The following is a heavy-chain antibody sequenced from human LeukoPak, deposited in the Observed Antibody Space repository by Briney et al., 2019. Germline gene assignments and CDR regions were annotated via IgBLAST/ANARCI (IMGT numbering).Heavy chain of an antibody. Sequence: PGGSLRLSCAASGFTFSSYGMHWVRQAPGKGLEWVAVISYDGSNKYYADSVKGRFTISRDNSKNTLYLQMNSLRAEDTAVYYCAREYSSHRDDAFDIWGQGTMVTVSS. CDR3: AREYSSHRDDAFDI. J-gene: IGHJ3*02. D-gene: IGHD5-18*01. CDR2: ISYDGSNK. V-gene: IGHV3-30*03. CDR1: GFTFSSYG.